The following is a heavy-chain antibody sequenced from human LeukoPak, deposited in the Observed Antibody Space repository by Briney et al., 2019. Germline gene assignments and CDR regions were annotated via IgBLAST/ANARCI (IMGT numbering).Heavy chain of an antibody. J-gene: IGHJ4*02. V-gene: IGHV3-30*02. D-gene: IGHD1-26*01. Sequence: GGSLRLSCAASGFTFSSYGMHWVRQAPGKGLEWVVFIRYDGSNKYYADSVKGRFTISRDNSKNTLYLQMNSLRAEDTAVYYCAKGSAFAFRALFDYWGQGTLVTVSS. CDR2: IRYDGSNK. CDR3: AKGSAFAFRALFDY. CDR1: GFTFSSYG.